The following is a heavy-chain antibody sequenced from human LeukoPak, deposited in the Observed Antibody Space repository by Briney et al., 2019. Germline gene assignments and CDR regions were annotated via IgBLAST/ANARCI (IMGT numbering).Heavy chain of an antibody. Sequence: GESLKISCKGSGYSFTSYWISWVRQMPGKGLEWMGRIDPSDSYTNYSPSFQGHVTISADKSISTAYLQWGSLKASDTAMYYCARIPEYSGYDYSFDYWGQGTLVTVSS. D-gene: IGHD5-12*01. V-gene: IGHV5-10-1*01. CDR1: GYSFTSYW. J-gene: IGHJ4*02. CDR2: IDPSDSYT. CDR3: ARIPEYSGYDYSFDY.